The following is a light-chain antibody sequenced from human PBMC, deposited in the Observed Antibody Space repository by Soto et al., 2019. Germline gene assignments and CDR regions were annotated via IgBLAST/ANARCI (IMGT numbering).Light chain of an antibody. Sequence: SYELTQPPSVSLAPGETASIACGGANIGRKSVHWDQQKPGQAPVVVMYYDRDRTSGIPERFSGSNSGNTATLTISWVEAGDEADYYCQGYESSSDHFVFGTGTKVTVL. J-gene: IGLJ1*01. CDR1: NIGRKS. CDR2: YDR. CDR3: QGYESSSDHFV. V-gene: IGLV3-21*01.